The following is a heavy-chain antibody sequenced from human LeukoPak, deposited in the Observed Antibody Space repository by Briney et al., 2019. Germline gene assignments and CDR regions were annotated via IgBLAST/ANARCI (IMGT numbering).Heavy chain of an antibody. J-gene: IGHJ4*02. V-gene: IGHV4-59*08. CDR3: ARHEYGVGSSY. Sequence: SETLSLTCTVSGGSISSYYWSWIRQPPGKGLEWIGYIYYSGSTNYDPSLKSRVTISVDTSKNQFSLKLSSVTAADTAVYYCARHEYGVGSSYWGQGTLVTVSA. CDR1: GGSISSYY. CDR2: IYYSGST. D-gene: IGHD4-17*01.